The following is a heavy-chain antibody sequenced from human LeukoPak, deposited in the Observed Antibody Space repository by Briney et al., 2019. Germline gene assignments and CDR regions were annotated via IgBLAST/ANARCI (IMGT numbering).Heavy chain of an antibody. V-gene: IGHV3-11*06. Sequence: GGSLRLSCAASGFTFSDSYMSWICQAPGKGLDWVSYISPSSSSTNCADSVKGRFTISRDNAKNSLYLQMNSLRAEDTAVYYCARGHYGMDVWGQGTTVTVSS. J-gene: IGHJ6*02. CDR1: GFTFSDSY. CDR2: ISPSSSST. CDR3: ARGHYGMDV.